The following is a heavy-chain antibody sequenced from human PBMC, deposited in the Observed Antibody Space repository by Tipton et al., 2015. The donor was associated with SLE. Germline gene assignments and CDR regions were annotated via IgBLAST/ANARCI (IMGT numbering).Heavy chain of an antibody. CDR3: ARPLRSRHLGELSEGYFDL. D-gene: IGHD3-16*02. CDR1: GYTFTSYG. Sequence: QLVQSGAEVKKPGASVKVSCKASGYTFTSYGISWVRQAPGQGLEWMGWISAYNGNTNYAQKLQGRVTMTRDTSTSTVYMELSSLRSEDTAVYYCARPLRSRHLGELSEGYFDLWGRGTLVTVSS. V-gene: IGHV1-18*01. CDR2: ISAYNGNT. J-gene: IGHJ2*01.